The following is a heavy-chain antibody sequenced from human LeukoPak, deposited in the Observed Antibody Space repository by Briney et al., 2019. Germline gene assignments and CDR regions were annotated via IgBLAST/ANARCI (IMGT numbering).Heavy chain of an antibody. J-gene: IGHJ6*03. Sequence: GGSLRLSCATSGLTFSNSGMSWVRQAPGKGLEWVSSIGYTNTNTYYADSVKGRFTISRDNSKDTLYLQMNSLSAEDTAVYYCAKRIPGWYYTDVWGKGTTVTVSS. CDR3: AKRIPGWYYTDV. CDR2: IGYTNTNT. CDR1: GLTFSNSG. V-gene: IGHV3-23*01. D-gene: IGHD2/OR15-2a*01.